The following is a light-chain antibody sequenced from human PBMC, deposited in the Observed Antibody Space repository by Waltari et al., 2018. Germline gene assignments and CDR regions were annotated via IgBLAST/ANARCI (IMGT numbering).Light chain of an antibody. CDR3: QQYNRGT. CDR2: KAS. CDR1: QSISSW. Sequence: DIQMTQSPSTLSASVGDRVTITCRASQSISSWLAWYQQKPGKAPKLLIYKASSLESGVPSRFSGSGSGTEFTLTISSLQPDDFATYYCQQYNRGTFGQGTKVEIK. V-gene: IGKV1-5*03. J-gene: IGKJ1*01.